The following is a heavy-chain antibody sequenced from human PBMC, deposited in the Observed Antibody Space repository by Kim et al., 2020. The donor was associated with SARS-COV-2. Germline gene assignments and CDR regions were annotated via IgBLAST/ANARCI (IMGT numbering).Heavy chain of an antibody. CDR1: GFTFSSYA. CDR3: AKGGKSWWVYYYYGMEV. D-gene: IGHD2-15*01. Sequence: GGSLRLSCAASGFTFSSYAMSWVRQAPGKGLEWVSAISGSGGSTYYADSVKGRFTISRDNSKNTLYLQMNSLRAEDTAVYYCAKGGKSWWVYYYYGMEVWGQGTTVTVS. J-gene: IGHJ6*02. CDR2: ISGSGGST. V-gene: IGHV3-23*01.